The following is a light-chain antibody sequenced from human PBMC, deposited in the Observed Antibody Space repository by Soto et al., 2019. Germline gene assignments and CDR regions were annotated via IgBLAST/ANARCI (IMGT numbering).Light chain of an antibody. CDR1: QSVSSN. CDR3: QQYSSSPSIT. V-gene: IGKV3-15*01. Sequence: EIVMTQSPATLSVSPGERATLSCRASQSVSSNLAWYQQKPGQAPRLLIYGASTRATGIPARFSGSGSGTEFTLTISSLQSEDFAVYYCQQYSSSPSITFGQGTRLENK. CDR2: GAS. J-gene: IGKJ5*01.